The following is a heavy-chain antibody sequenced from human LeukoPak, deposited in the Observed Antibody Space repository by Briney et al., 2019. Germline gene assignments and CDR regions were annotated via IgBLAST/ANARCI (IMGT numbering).Heavy chain of an antibody. J-gene: IGHJ3*02. CDR2: IYSGGST. CDR3: ARVCGGDCFDAFDI. V-gene: IGHV3-66*02. D-gene: IGHD2-21*02. Sequence: PGGSLRLSCAASGFTFSSNYMSWVRQAPGKGLEWVSVIYSGGSTYYADSVKGRFTISRDNSKNTLYLQMNSLRAEDTAVYYCARVCGGDCFDAFDIWGPGTMVTVSS. CDR1: GFTFSSNY.